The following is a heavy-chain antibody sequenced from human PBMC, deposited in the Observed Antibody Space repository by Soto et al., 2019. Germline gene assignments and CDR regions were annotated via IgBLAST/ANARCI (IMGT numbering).Heavy chain of an antibody. CDR1: GGSISSSSYY. J-gene: IGHJ4*02. CDR3: ARIPYYNDSSPIGH. Sequence: SETLSLTCTVSGGSISSSSYYWGWIRQPPGKGLEWIGSIYYSGSTYYNPSLKSRVTISVDTSKNQFSLKLSSVTAADAAVYYCARIPYYNDSSPIGHWGQGTLVTVSS. CDR2: IYYSGST. D-gene: IGHD3-22*01. V-gene: IGHV4-39*01.